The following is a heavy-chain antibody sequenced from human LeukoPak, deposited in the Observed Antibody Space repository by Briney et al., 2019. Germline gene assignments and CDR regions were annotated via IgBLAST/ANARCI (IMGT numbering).Heavy chain of an antibody. J-gene: IGHJ4*02. V-gene: IGHV4-38-2*02. D-gene: IGHD6-19*01. CDR2: IYHSGST. CDR3: GREGSGWTVDY. CDR1: GYSISSGYY. Sequence: SETLSLTCTVSGYSISSGYYWGWIRQPPGKGLEWIGSIYHSGSTYYNPSLKSRVTISVDTSKNQFSLKLTSVTAADTAVYYCGREGSGWTVDYWGQGTLVTVSS.